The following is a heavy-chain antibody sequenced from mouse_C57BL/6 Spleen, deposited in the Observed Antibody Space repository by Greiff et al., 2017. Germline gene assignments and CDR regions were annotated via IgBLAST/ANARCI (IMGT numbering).Heavy chain of an antibody. D-gene: IGHD2-5*01. J-gene: IGHJ2*01. Sequence: EVQLVESGGGLVQPGGSMKLSCAASGFTFSDTWMDWVRQSPEKGLEWVAEIRNKANNHATYYAEYVKGRFTISRDDSKSSVYLHMNSLRAEDTGIYYCTRRYSNGLDYWGQGTTLTVSS. CDR3: TRRYSNGLDY. V-gene: IGHV6-6*01. CDR2: IRNKANNHAT. CDR1: GFTFSDTW.